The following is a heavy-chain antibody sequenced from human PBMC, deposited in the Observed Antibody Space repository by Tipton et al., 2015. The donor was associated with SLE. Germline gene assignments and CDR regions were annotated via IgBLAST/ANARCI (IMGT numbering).Heavy chain of an antibody. V-gene: IGHV3-66*01. CDR3: ARDLIAVAGYGMDV. D-gene: IGHD6-19*01. J-gene: IGHJ6*02. CDR2: IYSGGST. Sequence: GSLRLSCAASGFTVSSNYMSWVRQAPGKGLEWVSVIYSGGSTYYADSVKGRFTISRDNSKNSLYLQMDNLRPEDTAVYYCARDLIAVAGYGMDVWGQGTTVTVSS. CDR1: GFTVSSNY.